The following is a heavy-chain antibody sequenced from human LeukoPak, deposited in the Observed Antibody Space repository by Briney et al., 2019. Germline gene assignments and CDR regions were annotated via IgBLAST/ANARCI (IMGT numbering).Heavy chain of an antibody. V-gene: IGHV4-34*01. D-gene: IGHD3-10*01. Sequence: PSETLSLTCAVYGGSFSGYYWNWIRQPPGKGLEWIGEINRSGRTNYNPSLKSRVTISVDTSKKQFSLKLSSVTAADTAVYYCARGVDYYGVWGQGTLVTVSS. CDR1: GGSFSGYY. CDR2: INRSGRT. J-gene: IGHJ4*02. CDR3: ARGVDYYGV.